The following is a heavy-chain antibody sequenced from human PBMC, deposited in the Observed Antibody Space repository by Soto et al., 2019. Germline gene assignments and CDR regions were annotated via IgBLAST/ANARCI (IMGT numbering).Heavy chain of an antibody. CDR1: GFSLSNSGVG. Sequence: QITLKESGPSPVKPTQTLTVTCTFSGFSLSNSGVGVAWIRQPPGKALEWLALIYGDNDKRYSPSLKTRLTINKDTSQNQVLLTMTTKDPVDTATYYCAHCTLHDSGDDDAGTSQVFDSWGQGTLVTVSS. V-gene: IGHV2-5*02. D-gene: IGHD4-17*01. CDR3: AHCTLHDSGDDDAGTSQVFDS. CDR2: IYGDNDK. J-gene: IGHJ4*02.